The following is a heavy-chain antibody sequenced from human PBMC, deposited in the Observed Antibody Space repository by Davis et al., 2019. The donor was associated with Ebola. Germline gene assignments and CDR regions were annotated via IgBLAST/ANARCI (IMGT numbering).Heavy chain of an antibody. CDR1: GFTFSSYA. Sequence: PGGSLRLSCAASGFTFSSYAMRRVRQAPGKGLAWVAVIWYDGSNKYYADSVKGRFTISRDNSKNTLYLQMNSLRAEDTAVYYCARERGTTVYYYGMDVWCKGTTVTVSS. J-gene: IGHJ6*04. D-gene: IGHD4-17*01. CDR2: IWYDGSNK. CDR3: ARERGTTVYYYGMDV. V-gene: IGHV3-33*08.